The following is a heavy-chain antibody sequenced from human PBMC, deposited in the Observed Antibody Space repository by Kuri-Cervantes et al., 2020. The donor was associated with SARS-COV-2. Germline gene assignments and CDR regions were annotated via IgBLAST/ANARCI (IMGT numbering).Heavy chain of an antibody. D-gene: IGHD3-22*01. V-gene: IGHV3-30*18. Sequence: GGSLRLSCAASGFTFSSYGMHWVRQAPGKGLEWVAVISYDGSNKYYADSVKGRFTISRDSSKNTLYLQMNSLRAEDTAVYYCAKDRTRNTYYYDSSGYYYGGFDAFDIWGQGTMVTVSS. CDR2: ISYDGSNK. CDR1: GFTFSSYG. CDR3: AKDRTRNTYYYDSSGYYYGGFDAFDI. J-gene: IGHJ3*02.